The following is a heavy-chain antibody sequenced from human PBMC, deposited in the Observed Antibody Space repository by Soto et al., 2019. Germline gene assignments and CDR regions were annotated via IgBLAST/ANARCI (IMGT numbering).Heavy chain of an antibody. CDR3: ASWGSYYYGSGSYPYNWFDP. Sequence: ASVKVSCKASGGTFSSYAISWVRQAPGQGLEWMGGIIPILGIANYAQKIQGRVTITADKSTSTAYMELSSLRSEDTAVYYCASWGSYYYGSGSYPYNWFDPWGQGTLVTVSS. D-gene: IGHD3-10*01. V-gene: IGHV1-69*10. CDR1: GGTFSSYA. J-gene: IGHJ5*02. CDR2: IIPILGIA.